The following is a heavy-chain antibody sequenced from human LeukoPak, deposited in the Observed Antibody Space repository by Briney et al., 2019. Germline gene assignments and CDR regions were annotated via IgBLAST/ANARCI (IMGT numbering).Heavy chain of an antibody. V-gene: IGHV1-2*02. CDR3: ARGKRVVAAEWYYYYYGMDV. J-gene: IGHJ6*02. CDR1: GYTFTGYY. Sequence: ASVKVSCKASGYTFTGYYMHWVRQAPGQGLERMGWINPNSGGTNYAQKFQGRVTMTRDTSISTAYMELSSLRSEDTAVYYCARGKRVVAAEWYYYYYGMDVWGQGTTVTVSS. CDR2: INPNSGGT. D-gene: IGHD2-15*01.